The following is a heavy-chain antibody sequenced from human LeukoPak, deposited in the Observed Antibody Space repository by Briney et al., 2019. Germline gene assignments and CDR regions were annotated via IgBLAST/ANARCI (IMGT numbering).Heavy chain of an antibody. CDR1: GHTFTSYD. CDR3: ATALGYSSGWYGFDY. V-gene: IGHV1-24*01. Sequence: ASVKVSCKASGHTFTSYDINWVRQAPGKGLEWMGGFDPEDGETIYAQKFQGRVTMAEDTSTDTAYMELSSLRSEDTAVYYCATALGYSSGWYGFDYWGQGTLVTVSS. D-gene: IGHD6-19*01. CDR2: FDPEDGET. J-gene: IGHJ4*02.